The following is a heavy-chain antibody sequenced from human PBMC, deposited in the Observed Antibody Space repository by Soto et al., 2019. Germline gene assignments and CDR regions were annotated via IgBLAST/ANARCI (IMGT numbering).Heavy chain of an antibody. V-gene: IGHV3-11*06. Sequence: HVQLVGSGGGWVKPGESLRLSCIGSGFFLSNHWMTWIRQAPGKGLEWVSYISASGDYTIYADSLKGRFTISRDNARNSLWLQINSLTAEDPAVYYCARSSGWRQVGVYNYGLDVWGQGTTVIVSS. J-gene: IGHJ6*02. CDR2: ISASGDYT. CDR3: ARSSGWRQVGVYNYGLDV. CDR1: GFFLSNHW. D-gene: IGHD2-8*01.